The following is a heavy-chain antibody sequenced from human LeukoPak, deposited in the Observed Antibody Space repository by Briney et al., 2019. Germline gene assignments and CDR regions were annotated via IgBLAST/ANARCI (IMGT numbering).Heavy chain of an antibody. D-gene: IGHD4-23*01. CDR3: ARVYGGNVVSYFDY. V-gene: IGHV3-48*04. CDR1: GFTFSDYS. J-gene: IGHJ4*02. Sequence: GGSLRLSCAAPGFTFSDYSMNWVRQAPGKGLEWVSYIGSGGATIYYADSVKGRFTISRDNAQNSLYLQMNSLSAEDTAVYYCARVYGGNVVSYFDYWGQGTLVTVSS. CDR2: IGSGGATI.